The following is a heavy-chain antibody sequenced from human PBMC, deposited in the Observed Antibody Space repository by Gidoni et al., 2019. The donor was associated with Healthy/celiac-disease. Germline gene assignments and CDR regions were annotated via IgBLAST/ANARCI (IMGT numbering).Heavy chain of an antibody. CDR1: GYTFTGHY. D-gene: IGHD4-17*01. CDR2: INPNSGGT. Sequence: QVQLVQSGAEVKKPGASVKVSCKASGYTFTGHYMHWVRQAPGQGLECMGRINPNSGGTNYAQKFQGRVTMTRDTSISTAYMELSRLRSDDTAVYYWARVPNYGDYKEDWYFDLWGRGTLVTVSS. CDR3: ARVPNYGDYKEDWYFDL. V-gene: IGHV1-2*06. J-gene: IGHJ2*01.